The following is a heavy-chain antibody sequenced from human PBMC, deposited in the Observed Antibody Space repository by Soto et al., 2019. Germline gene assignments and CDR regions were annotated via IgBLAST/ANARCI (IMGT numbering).Heavy chain of an antibody. CDR3: ARGNLIAAAGTFDP. V-gene: IGHV4-31*03. Sequence: PSETLSLTCTVSGGSISSGGYYWSWIRQHPGKGLEWIGYIYYSGSTYYNPSLKSRVNISVDTSKKQFSLKLSSVTAAVTSVYYCARGNLIAAAGTFDPWGQGTLVTVSS. J-gene: IGHJ5*02. CDR1: GGSISSGGYY. D-gene: IGHD6-13*01. CDR2: IYYSGST.